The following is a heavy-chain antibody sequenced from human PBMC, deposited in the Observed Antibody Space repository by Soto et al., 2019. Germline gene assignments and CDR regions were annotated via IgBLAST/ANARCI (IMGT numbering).Heavy chain of an antibody. CDR1: GGTFSSYA. V-gene: IGHV1-69*06. CDR3: AGSPPYGSSGYYYYFDY. D-gene: IGHD3-22*01. J-gene: IGHJ4*02. CDR2: IIPIFGTT. Sequence: GASVKVSCKASGGTFSSYAISWVRQAPGQGLEWMGGIIPIFGTTNYAQKFQGRVTITADKYTSKAYMELSSLRSEDTAVYYCAGSPPYGSSGYYYYFDYWGQXTLVTVSS.